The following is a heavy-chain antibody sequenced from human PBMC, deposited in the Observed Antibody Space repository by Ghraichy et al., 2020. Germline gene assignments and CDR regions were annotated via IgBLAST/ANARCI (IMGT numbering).Heavy chain of an antibody. CDR2: ISGSGDTM. D-gene: IGHD4-11*01. J-gene: IGHJ4*02. CDR1: GFTFSSYE. CDR3: ARGAFDYSREDHGGAFDY. Sequence: GGSLRLSCAPSGFTFSSYEMNWVRQAPGKGLEWVSYISGSGDTMYYADSVKGRFAVTRNNVKNSLLLQMNSLRAEDTGIYYCARGAFDYSREDHGGAFDYWGQGTLVTVSS. V-gene: IGHV3-48*03.